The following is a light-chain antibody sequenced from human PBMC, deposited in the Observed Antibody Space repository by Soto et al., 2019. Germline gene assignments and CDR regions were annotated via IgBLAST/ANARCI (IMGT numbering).Light chain of an antibody. V-gene: IGLV2-14*03. CDR1: SSDVGGYNY. Sequence: QSALTQPASVSGSPGQSITISCTGTSSDVGGYNYVSWYQHHPGKAPKLMIYDVSNRPSGVSNRFSASKSGNTASLTISELQAEDEADYYCSSYTSSSNLYVFGTGTKVTVL. J-gene: IGLJ1*01. CDR2: DVS. CDR3: SSYTSSSNLYV.